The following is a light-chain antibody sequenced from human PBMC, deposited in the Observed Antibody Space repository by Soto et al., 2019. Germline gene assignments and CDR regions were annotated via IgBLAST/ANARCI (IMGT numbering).Light chain of an antibody. J-gene: IGLJ2*01. Sequence: QSVLTQPPSVSGAPGQRVNIYCTGSSSNIGAGHVVHWYQQFPGRAPNLLIYGSTNRPSGVPDRFSGSKSGTSASLAITGLQAEDEADYYCQSYDNGLSASVFGGGTKVTVL. CDR3: QSYDNGLSASV. V-gene: IGLV1-40*01. CDR2: GST. CDR1: SSNIGAGHV.